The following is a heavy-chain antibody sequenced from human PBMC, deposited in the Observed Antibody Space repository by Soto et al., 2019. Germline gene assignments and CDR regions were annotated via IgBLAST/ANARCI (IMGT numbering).Heavy chain of an antibody. CDR2: ISSSGTTI. J-gene: IGHJ3*02. D-gene: IGHD3-10*01. CDR3: AREGGRLASGIKGAFDI. CDR1: GFTFSDYY. V-gene: IGHV3-11*01. Sequence: QVQLVESGGGLVKPGGSLRLSCAASGFTFSDYYMSWIRQAPGKGLEWVSYISSSGTTIFYADSVKGRFTISRDNAKNSLFLQRNSLRAEDTAVYYWAREGGRLASGIKGAFDIWGQGTMVTVSS.